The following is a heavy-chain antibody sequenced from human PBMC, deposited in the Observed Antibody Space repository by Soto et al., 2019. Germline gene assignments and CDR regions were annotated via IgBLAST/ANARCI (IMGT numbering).Heavy chain of an antibody. Sequence: PGGSLRLSCAASGFTFSNAWMNWVRQAPGKGLEWVGRIKSKTDGGTTDYAAPVKGRFTISRDDSKNTLYLQMNSLKTEDTAVYYCTTDLWNDEGLGYYYYGMDVWGQGTTVTVSS. CDR3: TTDLWNDEGLGYYYYGMDV. D-gene: IGHD1-1*01. CDR2: IKSKTDGGTT. V-gene: IGHV3-15*07. J-gene: IGHJ6*02. CDR1: GFTFSNAW.